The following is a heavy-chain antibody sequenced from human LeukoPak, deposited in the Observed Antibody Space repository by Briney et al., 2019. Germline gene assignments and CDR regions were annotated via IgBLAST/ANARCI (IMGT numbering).Heavy chain of an antibody. CDR1: GGSISSYY. V-gene: IGHV4-59*01. CDR2: IYYSGST. D-gene: IGHD6-19*01. Sequence: SETLSLTCTVSGGSISSYYWSWIRQPPGKGLEWIGYIYYSGSTNYNPSLKSRVTISVDTSKNQFSLKLSSVTAADTAVYYCARGGSSGFNKWFDYWGQGTLVTVSS. J-gene: IGHJ4*02. CDR3: ARGGSSGFNKWFDY.